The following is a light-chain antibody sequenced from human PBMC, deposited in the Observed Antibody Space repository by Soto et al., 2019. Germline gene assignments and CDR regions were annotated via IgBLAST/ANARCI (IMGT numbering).Light chain of an antibody. CDR3: RSYTSTNTRV. CDR2: EVS. V-gene: IGLV2-14*01. J-gene: IGLJ1*01. Sequence: QSVLTQPASVSGSPEQSITMSCTGTNSDVGGYNYVSWYQQYPGTVPKLIIFEVSNRPSGVSYRFSGSKSGNTASLTISGLQAEDEADYYCRSYTSTNTRVFGTGTKVTVL. CDR1: NSDVGGYNY.